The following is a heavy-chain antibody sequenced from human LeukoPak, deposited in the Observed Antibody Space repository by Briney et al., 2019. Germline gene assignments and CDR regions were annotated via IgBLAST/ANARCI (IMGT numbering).Heavy chain of an antibody. CDR2: MNPDSGKT. V-gene: IGHV1-8*01. D-gene: IGHD1-26*01. Sequence: GASVNVSCKASGYTFSSYDINWVRQATGQGIEWMGWMNPDSGKTGYAQKFKGRVTMTRNTSISTAHMELSSLRSEDTAVYYCARGYSGSYWVNYYYYYYMDVWGKGTTVTVSS. CDR1: GYTFSSYD. J-gene: IGHJ6*03. CDR3: ARGYSGSYWVNYYYYYYMDV.